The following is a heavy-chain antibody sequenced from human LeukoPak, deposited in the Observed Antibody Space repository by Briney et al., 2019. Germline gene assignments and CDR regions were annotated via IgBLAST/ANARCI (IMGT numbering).Heavy chain of an antibody. V-gene: IGHV4-59*01. J-gene: IGHJ6*03. CDR2: IYYSGST. D-gene: IGHD1-1*01. CDR3: ARVSDNWNDRYYYYMDV. Sequence: PSETLSLTCTVSGGSISSYYWSWIRQPPGKGLEWIGYIYYSGSTNYNPSLKSRVTISVDTSKNQFSLKLSSVTAADTAVYYCARVSDNWNDRYYYYMDVWGKGTTVTISS. CDR1: GGSISSYY.